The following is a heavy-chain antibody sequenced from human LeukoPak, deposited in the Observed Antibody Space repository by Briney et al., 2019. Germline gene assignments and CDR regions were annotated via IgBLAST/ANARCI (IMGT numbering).Heavy chain of an antibody. CDR3: ARTDYGDYVARYDY. CDR1: GYTFTGYY. Sequence: GASVKVSCKASGYTFTGYYMHWVRQAPGQGLEWMGWINPNSGGTNYAQKFQGRVTMTRDTSISTAYMELSRLRSDDTAVYYCARTDYGDYVARYDYWGQGTLVTVSS. D-gene: IGHD4-17*01. CDR2: INPNSGGT. J-gene: IGHJ4*02. V-gene: IGHV1-2*02.